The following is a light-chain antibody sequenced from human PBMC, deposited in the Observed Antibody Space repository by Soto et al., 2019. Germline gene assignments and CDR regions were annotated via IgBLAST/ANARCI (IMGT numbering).Light chain of an antibody. CDR3: ASWDDSLRSGV. CDR1: SSNIGRNY. V-gene: IGLV1-47*02. J-gene: IGLJ3*02. Sequence: QAALAQPPSASGTPGQRVTISCSGSSSNIGRNYVYWYQQLPGTAPKLLIYRNDQRPSGVPDRFSGSRSGSSASLAISGLRSEDEADYYCASWDDSLRSGVFGGGTQLTV. CDR2: RND.